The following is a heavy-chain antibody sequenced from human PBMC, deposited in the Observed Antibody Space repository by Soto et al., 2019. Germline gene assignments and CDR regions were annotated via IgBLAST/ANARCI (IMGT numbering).Heavy chain of an antibody. Sequence: ASVKVSCKASGYTFTSYYMHWVRQAPGQGLEWMGIINPSGGSTSYAQKFQGRVTMTRDTSTSTVYMALSSLTSEDTAVYYCAREAAHSLMDVWGQGTTVTVSS. CDR2: INPSGGST. D-gene: IGHD2-15*01. CDR1: GYTFTSYY. J-gene: IGHJ6*02. CDR3: AREAAHSLMDV. V-gene: IGHV1-46*01.